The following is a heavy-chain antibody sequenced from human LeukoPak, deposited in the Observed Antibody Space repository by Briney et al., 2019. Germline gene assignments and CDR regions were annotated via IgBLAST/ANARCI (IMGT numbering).Heavy chain of an antibody. J-gene: IGHJ3*01. CDR1: GYSISSGYY. CDR3: ARDRDSSGYYLYPDAFDV. CDR2: IYHSGST. V-gene: IGHV4-38-2*02. D-gene: IGHD3-22*01. Sequence: SETLSLTCDVSGYSISSGYYWGWIRQPPGKGLEWIGSIYHSGSTYYNPSLKSRVTISVDESKNQFSLKLSSVTAADTAVYYCARDRDSSGYYLYPDAFDVWGQGTMVTVSS.